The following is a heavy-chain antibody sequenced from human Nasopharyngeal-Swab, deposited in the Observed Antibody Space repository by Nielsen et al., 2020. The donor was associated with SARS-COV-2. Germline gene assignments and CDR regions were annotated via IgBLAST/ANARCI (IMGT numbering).Heavy chain of an antibody. Sequence: SETLSLTCAVSGGSISSNTWWGWVRQTPGMGLEWIGEIIHSGGTNYNPALKSRVTISVGKSKNQLSLEVTSVTATDTAVYYCSRHYYYYMDIWGKGTTVTVSS. CDR3: SRHYYYYMDI. J-gene: IGHJ6*03. CDR1: GGSISSNTW. CDR2: IIHSGGT. V-gene: IGHV4-4*02.